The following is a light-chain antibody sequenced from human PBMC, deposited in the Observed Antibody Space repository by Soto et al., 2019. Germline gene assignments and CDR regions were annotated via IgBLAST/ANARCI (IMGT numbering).Light chain of an antibody. J-gene: IGKJ5*01. CDR3: QHYNSIPIT. Sequence: IQMTQSPSSLSSSLGYRVTITCQASQDIRFYLNWYQHKTGQAPKLLIYDASQLETGVPSKFSGSGSGTDFTFTINNLQAEDIGTYYCQHYNSIPITFGQGTRLEIK. CDR1: QDIRFY. CDR2: DAS. V-gene: IGKV1-33*01.